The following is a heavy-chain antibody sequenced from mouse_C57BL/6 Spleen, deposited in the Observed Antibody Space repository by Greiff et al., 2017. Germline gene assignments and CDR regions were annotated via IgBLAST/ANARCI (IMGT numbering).Heavy chain of an antibody. CDR3: ARRGRDYYGSSPLFDY. CDR2: IDPSDSYT. D-gene: IGHD1-1*01. J-gene: IGHJ2*01. V-gene: IGHV1-59*01. CDR1: GYTFTSYW. Sequence: QVQLQQPGAELVRPGTSVKLSCKASGYTFTSYWMHWVKQRPGQGLEWIGVIDPSDSYTNYNQKFKGKATLTVDTSSSTAYMQLSSLTSEDSAVYYCARRGRDYYGSSPLFDYWGQGTTLTVSS.